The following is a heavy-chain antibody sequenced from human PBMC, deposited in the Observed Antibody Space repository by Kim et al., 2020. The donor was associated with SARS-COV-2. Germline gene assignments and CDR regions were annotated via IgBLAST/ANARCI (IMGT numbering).Heavy chain of an antibody. CDR2: IYYSGST. J-gene: IGHJ5*02. V-gene: IGHV4-39*01. Sequence: SETLSLTCTVSGGSISSSSYYWGWIRQPPGKGLEWIGSIYYSGSTYYNPSLKSRVTISVDTSKNQFSLKLSSVTAADTAVYYCARHVGAMVRGVWFDPWGQGTLVTVSS. D-gene: IGHD3-10*01. CDR3: ARHVGAMVRGVWFDP. CDR1: GGSISSSSYY.